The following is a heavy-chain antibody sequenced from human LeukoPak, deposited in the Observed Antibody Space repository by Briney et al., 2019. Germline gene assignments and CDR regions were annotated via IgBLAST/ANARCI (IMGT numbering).Heavy chain of an antibody. CDR2: INSNSGGT. V-gene: IGHV1-2*06. Sequence: ASVTGSCPASGYTFTDYDMHWVRQATGQGLEWIGRINSNSGGTNYAQKFQRRVTMTRDTSISTAYMEQSRLRSDDTAVYYCASDTIHGYCSSPSCSYNWFDSWGQGTLVTVSS. CDR1: GYTFTDYD. J-gene: IGHJ5*01. CDR3: ASDTIHGYCSSPSCSYNWFDS. D-gene: IGHD2-2*01.